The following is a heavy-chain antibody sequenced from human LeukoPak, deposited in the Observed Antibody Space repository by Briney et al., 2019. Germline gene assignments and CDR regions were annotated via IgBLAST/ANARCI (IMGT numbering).Heavy chain of an antibody. J-gene: IGHJ4*02. CDR3: ARAVPAAMLKTYFDY. Sequence: SETLSLTCTVSGGSINTPNYYWGWIRQPPGKGLEWIGEINHSGSTNYNPSLKSRVTISVDTSKNQFSLKLSSVTAADTAVYYCARAVPAAMLKTYFDYWGQGTLVTVSS. V-gene: IGHV4-39*07. CDR2: INHSGST. CDR1: GGSINTPNYY. D-gene: IGHD2-2*01.